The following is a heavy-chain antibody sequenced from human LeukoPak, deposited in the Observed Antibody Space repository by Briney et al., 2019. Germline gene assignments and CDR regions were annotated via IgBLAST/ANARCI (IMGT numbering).Heavy chain of an antibody. D-gene: IGHD3-3*01. J-gene: IGHJ4*02. CDR1: GFTFSSYA. V-gene: IGHV3-23*01. Sequence: GGSLRLSCAASGFTFSSYAMSWVRQAPGNGLEWVSAISGSGGSTYYADSVKGRFTISRDNSKNTLYLQMNSLRAEDTAVYYCAKASIPFWSSYCPLDYWGQGTLVTVSS. CDR3: AKASIPFWSSYCPLDY. CDR2: ISGSGGST.